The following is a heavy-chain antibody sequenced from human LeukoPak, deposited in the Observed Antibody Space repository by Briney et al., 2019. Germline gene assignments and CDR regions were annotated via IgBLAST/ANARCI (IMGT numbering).Heavy chain of an antibody. V-gene: IGHV3-21*04. CDR2: IGISSNKI. CDR1: GFTLRSYT. J-gene: IGHJ4*02. D-gene: IGHD5-12*01. CDR3: AKSGATIWTFNY. Sequence: GGSLRLSCAASGFTLRSYTMNWVRQAPGKGLEWVSSIGISSNKIYYADSVKGRFIISRDNAKNSVYLQMNSLRADDTAIYYCAKSGATIWTFNYRGQGALVTVSS.